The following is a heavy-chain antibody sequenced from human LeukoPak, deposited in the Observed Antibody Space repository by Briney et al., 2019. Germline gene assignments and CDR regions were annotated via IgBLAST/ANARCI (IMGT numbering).Heavy chain of an antibody. CDR3: ARAGTNLGDYDF. Sequence: PSETLSLTCTVSGGSISTSNYYWGWIRQSPGKGLEWIGNVWHSGSTYYNPSLKSRITISVDTSKNQFSLSLSSVTVADTAVYYCARAGTNLGDYDFWGQGTLVTVSS. CDR1: GGSISTSNYY. J-gene: IGHJ4*02. V-gene: IGHV4-39*07. CDR2: VWHSGST. D-gene: IGHD4-17*01.